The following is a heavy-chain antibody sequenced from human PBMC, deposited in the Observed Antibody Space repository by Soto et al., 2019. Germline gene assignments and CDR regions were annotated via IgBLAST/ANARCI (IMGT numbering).Heavy chain of an antibody. Sequence: ASVKVSCKASGYTFTGYYMHWVRQAPGQGLEWVGWINPNSGGTNYAQKFQGRVTMTRDTSISTAYMELSRLRSDDTAVYYCARSLMDPYYFDYWAQGSLVTVYS. CDR1: GYTFTGYY. V-gene: IGHV1-2*02. J-gene: IGHJ4*02. D-gene: IGHD2-8*01. CDR2: INPNSGGT. CDR3: ARSLMDPYYFDY.